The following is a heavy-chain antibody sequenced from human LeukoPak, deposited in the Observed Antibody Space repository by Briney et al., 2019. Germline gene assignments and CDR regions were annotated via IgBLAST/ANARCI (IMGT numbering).Heavy chain of an antibody. Sequence: GGSLRLSCAASGFPFSSYAMNWVRQAPGKGLEWASTISGSGDNTYYADSVEGRFTISRDNSKNTLYLQMNSLRAEDTAVYSCARDYGSESYYYDYWGQGTLVTVSS. CDR2: ISGSGDNT. CDR3: ARDYGSESYYYDY. J-gene: IGHJ4*02. V-gene: IGHV3-23*01. D-gene: IGHD3-10*01. CDR1: GFPFSSYA.